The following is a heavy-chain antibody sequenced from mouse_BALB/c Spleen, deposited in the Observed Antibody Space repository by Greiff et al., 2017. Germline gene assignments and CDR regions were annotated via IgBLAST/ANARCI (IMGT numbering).Heavy chain of an antibody. V-gene: IGHV1S81*02. D-gene: IGHD2-1*01. CDR2: INPSNGGT. Sequence: QVQLKQPGAELVKPGASVKLSCKASGYTFTSYYMYWVKQRPGQGLEWIGGINPSNGGTNFNEKFKSKATLTVDKSSSTAYMQLSSPTSEDSAVYYCAREGDGNYAWFAYWGQGTLVTVSA. J-gene: IGHJ3*01. CDR1: GYTFTSYY. CDR3: AREGDGNYAWFAY.